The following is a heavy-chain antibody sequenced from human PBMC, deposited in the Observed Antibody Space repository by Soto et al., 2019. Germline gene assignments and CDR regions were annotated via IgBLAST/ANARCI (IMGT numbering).Heavy chain of an antibody. CDR2: IYYSGST. CDR3: TREGRISSGSNWFDP. J-gene: IGHJ5*02. Sequence: SETLSLTCTVSGGSISTYYWSWIRQPPGRGLEWIGYIYYSGSTNYNPSLKSRVTISVDTSKNQFSLKLSSVTAADTAVYYCTREGRISSGSNWFDPWGQGTLVTVSS. D-gene: IGHD6-19*01. V-gene: IGHV4-59*01. CDR1: GGSISTYY.